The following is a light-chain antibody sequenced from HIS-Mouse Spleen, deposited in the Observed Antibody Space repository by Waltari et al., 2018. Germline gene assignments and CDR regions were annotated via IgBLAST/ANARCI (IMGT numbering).Light chain of an antibody. CDR3: SSSTSSSINVV. CDR2: DVS. Sequence: QSALTQPASVSGSPGQSITISCSGTSSDVGGYNYVSWYQQHPGKAPKLMIYDVSNRPAAVSDHFFCCKYGNTASLTISVLQAEDEADYYCSSSTSSSINVVFGGGTKLTVL. J-gene: IGLJ2*01. CDR1: SSDVGGYNY. V-gene: IGLV2-14*03.